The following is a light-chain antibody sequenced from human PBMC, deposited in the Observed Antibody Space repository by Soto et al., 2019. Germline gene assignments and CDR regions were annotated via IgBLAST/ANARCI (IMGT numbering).Light chain of an antibody. CDR1: QSVSSY. CDR2: GAS. Sequence: VLTKSPATLSFYQGERATVSCRASQSVSSYLAWYQQKPGQAPRLLIYGASSRATGIPDRFSGSGSGTDFTLTISRLEPEDFALYYCQQYGYPPITFGQGTRLEI. CDR3: QQYGYPPIT. V-gene: IGKV3-20*01. J-gene: IGKJ5*01.